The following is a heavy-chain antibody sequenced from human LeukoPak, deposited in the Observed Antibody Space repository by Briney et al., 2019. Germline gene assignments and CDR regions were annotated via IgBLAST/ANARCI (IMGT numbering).Heavy chain of an antibody. CDR3: AKDMEKWLVLDY. J-gene: IGHJ4*02. V-gene: IGHV3-30*18. CDR1: GFTFSSYG. Sequence: PGGSLRLSCAASGFTFSSYGMHWVRQAPGKGLEWVAVISYDGSNKYYADSVKGRFTISRDNSKNMLYLQMNSLRVEDTATYYCAKDMEKWLVLDYWGQGTLAIVSS. D-gene: IGHD6-19*01. CDR2: ISYDGSNK.